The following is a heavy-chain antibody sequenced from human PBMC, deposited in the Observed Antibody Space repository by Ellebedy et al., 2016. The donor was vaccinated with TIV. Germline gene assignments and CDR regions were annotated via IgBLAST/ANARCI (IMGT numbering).Heavy chain of an antibody. Sequence: SETLSLXXTVSGGSIASYQWSWIRQPPGKGLEWIGHIYYSGSTNYNPSLKSRVTMSVDTSKNQFSLNLTSVTAADTAVYYCARDSRGGYSYGLDYWGQGTLVTVSS. CDR2: IYYSGST. V-gene: IGHV4-59*01. CDR1: GGSIASYQ. J-gene: IGHJ4*02. D-gene: IGHD5-18*01. CDR3: ARDSRGGYSYGLDY.